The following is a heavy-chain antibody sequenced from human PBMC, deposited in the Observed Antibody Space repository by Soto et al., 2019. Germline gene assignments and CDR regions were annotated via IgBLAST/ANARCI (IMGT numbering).Heavy chain of an antibody. CDR2: IYYSGST. V-gene: IGHV4-39*01. J-gene: IGHJ3*02. Sequence: QLQLQESGPGLVKPSETLSLTCTVSGGSISSSSYYWGWIRQPPGKGLEWIGSIYYSGSTYYNPSLKSRVTISVDTSKNQFSLKLSSVTAADTAVYYCARRRRGNPARGDFDAFDIWGQGTMVTVSS. D-gene: IGHD3-10*01. CDR3: ARRRRGNPARGDFDAFDI. CDR1: GGSISSSSYY.